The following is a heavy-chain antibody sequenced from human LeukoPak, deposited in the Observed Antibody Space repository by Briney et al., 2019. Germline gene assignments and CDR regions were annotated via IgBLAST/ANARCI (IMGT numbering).Heavy chain of an antibody. CDR1: GGSIRSSYYY. J-gene: IGHJ4*02. CDR2: IYDSGST. Sequence: SETLSLTCTVSGGSIRSSYYYWGWIRQPPGKGLEWIGSIYDSGSTYYNPSLKSRVTISVDTSKNQFSLKLSSVTAADTAVYYCARDPRRGKRYYFDYWGQGTLVTVSS. V-gene: IGHV4-39*02. D-gene: IGHD5-24*01. CDR3: ARDPRRGKRYYFDY.